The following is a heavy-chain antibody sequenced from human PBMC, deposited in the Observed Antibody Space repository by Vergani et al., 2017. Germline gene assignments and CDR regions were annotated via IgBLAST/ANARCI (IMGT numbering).Heavy chain of an antibody. D-gene: IGHD4-11*01. CDR1: GGSFTRYH. CDR3: AIVHTETNGHLYHYYYIDL. V-gene: IGHV4-34*01. J-gene: IGHJ6*03. CDR2: IDHTGRT. Sequence: QVQLQQWGGGLLKPSETLSLTCVVNGGSFTRYHWTWIRQSPGEGLEWVGDIDHTGRTDYNPSLKSRLTMSVDKSRNQFSLMHNSVTATDTAIYFCAIVHTETNGHLYHYYYIDLWGQGTAVTVS.